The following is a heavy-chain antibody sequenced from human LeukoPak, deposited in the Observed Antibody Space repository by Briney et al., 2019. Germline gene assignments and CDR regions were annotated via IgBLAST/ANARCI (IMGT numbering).Heavy chain of an antibody. J-gene: IGHJ4*02. D-gene: IGHD5-12*01. Sequence: PSETLSLTCAVYGGSFSGYYWSWIRQPPGKGLEWIGEINHSGSTNYNPSLKSRVTISVDTSKNQFSLKLSSVTAADTAVYYCARTKVATNEYYFDYWGQGTLVTVSS. CDR1: GGSFSGYY. CDR2: INHSGST. CDR3: ARTKVATNEYYFDY. V-gene: IGHV4-34*01.